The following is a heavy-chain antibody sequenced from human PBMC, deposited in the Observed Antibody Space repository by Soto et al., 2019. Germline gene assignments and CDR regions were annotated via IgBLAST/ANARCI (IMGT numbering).Heavy chain of an antibody. CDR3: ASGTLYGSGSYPVDY. CDR2: IIPIFGTL. D-gene: IGHD3-10*01. J-gene: IGHJ4*02. CDR1: GGTFSNDI. Sequence: QVQLVQSGAEVKKPGSSVKVSCKASGGTFSNDIISWVRQAPGQGLDWMGTIIPIFGTLNYAQKFQGRVTITADKSTSTAYMELSSLRSEDMAVYYCASGTLYGSGSYPVDYWGQGTLVTVSS. V-gene: IGHV1-69*08.